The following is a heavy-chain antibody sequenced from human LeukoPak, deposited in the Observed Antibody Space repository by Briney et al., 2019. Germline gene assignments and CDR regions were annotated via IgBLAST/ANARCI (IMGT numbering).Heavy chain of an antibody. J-gene: IGHJ4*02. V-gene: IGHV4-34*01. CDR1: GGSFSGYY. CDR2: VNHSGST. Sequence: SETLSLTCAVYGGSFSGYYWSWIRQPPGKRLEWIGEVNHSGSTNYNPSLKSRVTISVDTSKNQFSLKLSSVTAADTAVYYCARRHDYGDYVCDYWGQGTLVTVSS. D-gene: IGHD4-17*01. CDR3: ARRHDYGDYVCDY.